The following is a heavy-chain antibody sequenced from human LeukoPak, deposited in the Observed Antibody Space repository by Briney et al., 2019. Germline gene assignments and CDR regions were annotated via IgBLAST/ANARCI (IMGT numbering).Heavy chain of an antibody. Sequence: PSETLSLTCTVSGYSITNPYYWGWVRQSPGKGLEWIGSIYHSGYIHYNPSLKSRVTISVDTSKNQFSLKLSSVTAADTAVYYCARRRYYDRGYFQHWGQGTLVTVSS. CDR1: GYSITNPYY. V-gene: IGHV4-38-2*02. CDR3: ARRRYYDRGYFQH. CDR2: IYHSGYI. J-gene: IGHJ1*01. D-gene: IGHD3-22*01.